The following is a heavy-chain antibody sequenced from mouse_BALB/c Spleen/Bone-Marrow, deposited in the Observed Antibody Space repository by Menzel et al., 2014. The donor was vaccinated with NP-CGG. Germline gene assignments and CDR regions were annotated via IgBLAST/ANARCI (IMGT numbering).Heavy chain of an antibody. CDR1: GYTFTNNA. V-gene: IGHV1S137*01. J-gene: IGHJ4*01. D-gene: IGHD1-1*01. Sequence: QVQLQQSGAELVRPGVSVKISCKGSGYTFTNNAIHWVKQSRAKSLEWIGIISTYYGDTTYNQKSKGKATMTVDKSSSTAYLKLARLTSEDSAIYYCARSGSVRNAMDYWGQGTSVTVSS. CDR3: ARSGSVRNAMDY. CDR2: ISTYYGDT.